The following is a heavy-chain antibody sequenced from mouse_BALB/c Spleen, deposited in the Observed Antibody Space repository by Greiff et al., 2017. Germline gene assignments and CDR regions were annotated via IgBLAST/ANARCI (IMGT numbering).Heavy chain of an antibody. CDR2: IWTGGGT. D-gene: IGHD1-2*01. CDR3: VRGFTTATSYAMDY. CDR1: GFSLTSYD. Sequence: VQLQESGPGLVAPSQSLSITCTVSGFSLTSYDISWIRQPPGKGLEWLGVIWTGGGTNYNSAFMSRLSISKDNSKSQVFLKMNSLQTDDTAIYYCVRGFTTATSYAMDYWGQGTSVTVSS. V-gene: IGHV2-9-2*01. J-gene: IGHJ4*01.